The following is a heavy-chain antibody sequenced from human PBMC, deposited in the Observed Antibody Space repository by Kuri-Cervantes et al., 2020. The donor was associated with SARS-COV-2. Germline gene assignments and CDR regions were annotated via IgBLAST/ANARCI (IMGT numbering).Heavy chain of an antibody. CDR1: GFTVSRNY. CDR2: TYSGGNA. V-gene: IGHV3-53*01. J-gene: IGHJ4*02. CDR3: ARIDY. Sequence: GESLKISCAVSGFTVSRNYMGWVRQAPGKGLEWVSVTYSGGNAYYADSVKGRFTISTDDSKNTLYLQLNSLRAEDSAVYYCARIDYWGQGTLVTVSS.